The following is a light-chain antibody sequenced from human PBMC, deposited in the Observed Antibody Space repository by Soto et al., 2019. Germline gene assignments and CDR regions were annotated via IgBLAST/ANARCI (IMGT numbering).Light chain of an antibody. CDR3: QQYGSSLWT. CDR1: QSVSSSY. J-gene: IGKJ1*01. CDR2: VAS. V-gene: IGKV3-20*01. Sequence: ELVLTQSPGTLSLSPGERATLACRASQSVSSSYLAWYKQKPGQAPRLLIYVASSRATGIPDRFSGSGSGTAFTLTISRLEPEDFAMYYCQQYGSSLWTFGQGTKVEIK.